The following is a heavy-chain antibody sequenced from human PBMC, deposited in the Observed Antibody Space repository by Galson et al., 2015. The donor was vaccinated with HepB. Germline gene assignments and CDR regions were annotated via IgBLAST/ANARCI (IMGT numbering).Heavy chain of an antibody. D-gene: IGHD6-25*01. CDR1: GFSFSSYA. Sequence: SLRLSCAASGFSFSSYAMHWVRQAPGKGLEWVAVISYDGSNRYYADSVKGRFTISRDNPKNTLYLQMNSLRAEDTAVYYCARAALGWFDPWGQGTLVTVSS. CDR3: ARAALGWFDP. CDR2: ISYDGSNR. J-gene: IGHJ5*02. V-gene: IGHV3-30*04.